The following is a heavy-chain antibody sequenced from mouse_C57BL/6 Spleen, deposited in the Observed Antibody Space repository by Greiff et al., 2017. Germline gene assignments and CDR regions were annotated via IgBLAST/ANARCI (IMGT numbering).Heavy chain of an antibody. CDR1: GYTFTSYW. CDR2: IYPGNSDT. Sequence: VQLQQSGTVLARPGASVKMSCKTSGYTFTSYWMHWVKQRPGQGLEWIGAIYPGNSDTSYNQKFKGKAKLTAVTSASTAYMELSSLTNEDSAVYYCTRSNYYGSSYDYYAMDYWGQGTSVTVSS. J-gene: IGHJ4*01. CDR3: TRSNYYGSSYDYYAMDY. D-gene: IGHD1-1*01. V-gene: IGHV1-5*01.